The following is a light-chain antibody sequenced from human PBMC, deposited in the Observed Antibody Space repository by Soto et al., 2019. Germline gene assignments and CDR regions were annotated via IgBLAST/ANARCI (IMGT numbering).Light chain of an antibody. V-gene: IGKV3-11*01. Sequence: IVLTQSPGTLSLSPGERATLSCRASQSVSSYLAWYQQKPGQAPRLLIYDASNRATGVPARFSGSGSGTDFTLTISRLEPEDFAVYYCQQRSNWPYTFGQGTQLEIK. CDR1: QSVSSY. CDR3: QQRSNWPYT. CDR2: DAS. J-gene: IGKJ2*01.